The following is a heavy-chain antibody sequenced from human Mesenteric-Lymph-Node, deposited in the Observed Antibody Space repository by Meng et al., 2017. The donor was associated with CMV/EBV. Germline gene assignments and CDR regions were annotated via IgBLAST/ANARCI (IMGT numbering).Heavy chain of an antibody. D-gene: IGHD3-10*01. CDR2: IYYSGNT. CDR3: ARGYYYGSGSYYSPDF. Sequence: GSISSGGYYWNLIRQHPGKGLEWIGYIYYSGNTYYNPALKSRVTISVDTSKNQLSLKLSSVTAADTAVYYCARGYYYGSGSYYSPDFWGQGTLVTVSS. J-gene: IGHJ4*02. V-gene: IGHV4-31*02. CDR1: GSISSGGYY.